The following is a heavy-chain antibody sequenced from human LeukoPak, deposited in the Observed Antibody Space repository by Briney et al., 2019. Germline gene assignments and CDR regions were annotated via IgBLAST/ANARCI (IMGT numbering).Heavy chain of an antibody. CDR2: ISSSGSTI. CDR1: GFTFSSYE. Sequence: GSLRLSCAASGFTFSSYEMNWVRQAPGKGLEWVSYISSSGSTIYYADSVKGRFTISRDNAKNSLYLQMNSLRAEDTAVYYCARVPVRGVISVGYMDVWGKGTTVTVSS. CDR3: ARVPVRGVISVGYMDV. V-gene: IGHV3-48*03. D-gene: IGHD3-10*01. J-gene: IGHJ6*03.